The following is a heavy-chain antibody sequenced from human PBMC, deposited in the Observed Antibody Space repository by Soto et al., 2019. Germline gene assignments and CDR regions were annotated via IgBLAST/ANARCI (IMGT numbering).Heavy chain of an antibody. V-gene: IGHV3-49*04. CDR2: IRSKAYGGTT. D-gene: IGHD2-15*01. CDR1: GFTFGDYA. CDR3: TREPILGYCSGGSCYSDY. Sequence: SLRLSCTASGFTFGDYAMSWVRQAPGKGLEWVGFIRSKAYGGTTEYAASVKGRFTISRDDSKSIAYLQMNSLKTEDTAVYYCTREPILGYCSGGSCYSDYWGQGTLVTVYS. J-gene: IGHJ4*02.